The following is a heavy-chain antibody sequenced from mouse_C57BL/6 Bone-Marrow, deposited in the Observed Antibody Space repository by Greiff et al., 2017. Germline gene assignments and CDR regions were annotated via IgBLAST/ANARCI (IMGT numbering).Heavy chain of an antibody. J-gene: IGHJ4*01. Sequence: QVQLQQPGAELVRPGTSVKLSCKASGYTFTSYWMHWVKQRPGQGLEWIGVIDPSDSYTNYNQKLKGKATLTVDTSSSTAYMQLSSLTSADSAVDYCAREGYDYDGVYAMDYWGQGTSVTVSS. CDR2: IDPSDSYT. CDR1: GYTFTSYW. D-gene: IGHD2-4*01. CDR3: AREGYDYDGVYAMDY. V-gene: IGHV1-59*01.